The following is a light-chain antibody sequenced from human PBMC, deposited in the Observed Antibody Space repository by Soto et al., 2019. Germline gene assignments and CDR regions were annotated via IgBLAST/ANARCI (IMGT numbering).Light chain of an antibody. J-gene: IGLJ3*02. Sequence: QSALTQPASVSGSPGQSITISCTGTSSDIGSYNYVAWYQQFPGKTPKLIIYEVRNRPSGVSFRFSGSKSGNTASLTISGLQAEDEADYYCSSYAGSYILGVFGGGTKLTVL. V-gene: IGLV2-14*01. CDR3: SSYAGSYILGV. CDR1: SSDIGSYNY. CDR2: EVR.